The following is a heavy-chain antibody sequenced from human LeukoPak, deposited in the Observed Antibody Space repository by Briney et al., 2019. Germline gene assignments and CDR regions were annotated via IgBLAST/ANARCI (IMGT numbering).Heavy chain of an antibody. CDR1: GGSISSYY. J-gene: IGHJ4*02. V-gene: IGHV4-34*01. CDR2: INHSGST. Sequence: SETLSLTCTVSGGSISSYYWSWIRQPPGKGLEWIGEINHSGSTNYNPSLKSRVTISVDTSKNQFSLKLSSVTAADTAVYYCARLYYDFWSGYRNFDYWGQGTLVTVSS. CDR3: ARLYYDFWSGYRNFDY. D-gene: IGHD3-3*01.